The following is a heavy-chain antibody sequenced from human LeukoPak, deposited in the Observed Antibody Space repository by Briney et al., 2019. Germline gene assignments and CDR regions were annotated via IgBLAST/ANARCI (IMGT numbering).Heavy chain of an antibody. V-gene: IGHV4-39*01. CDR2: IYYNGST. D-gene: IGHD3-10*01. Sequence: SETLSLTCTVSGGSISTSSYYWGWIRQPPGKGLQWIGSIYYNGSTYYNPSLKSRVIISIDTSKNQFSLKLSSVTAADTAVFYCARHKMVRGIGYYYYMDVWGKGTAVTISS. CDR1: GGSISTSSYY. CDR3: ARHKMVRGIGYYYYMDV. J-gene: IGHJ6*03.